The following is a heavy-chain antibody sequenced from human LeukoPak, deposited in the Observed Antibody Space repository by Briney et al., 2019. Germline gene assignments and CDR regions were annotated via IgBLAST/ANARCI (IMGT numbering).Heavy chain of an antibody. CDR2: IYYSGST. D-gene: IGHD3-10*01. V-gene: IGHV4-59*01. CDR3: ATAGPISGRHNYFDS. CDR1: GCSITRYY. J-gene: IGHJ4*02. Sequence: SETLSLTCTVSGCSITRYYWSWLRQPPGKGLEYIGYIYYSGSTNYNPSLKSRVTISVDTSKNQFSLKLTSVTAADTSVYYCATAGPISGRHNYFDSWGQGTLVTVSS.